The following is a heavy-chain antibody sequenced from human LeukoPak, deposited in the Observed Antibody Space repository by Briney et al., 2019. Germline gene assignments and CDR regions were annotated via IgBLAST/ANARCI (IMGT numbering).Heavy chain of an antibody. J-gene: IGHJ4*02. Sequence: GGTLRLSCAASGFTFSSYGMSWVRQAPGKGLEWVSTINDIGNKTYYADSVKGRFTISRDNSKNRLYLQINSLRAEDTALYYCTKCGLHTFGLWLYWGQGSLVTISS. CDR2: INDIGNKT. V-gene: IGHV3-23*01. CDR1: GFTFSSYG. D-gene: IGHD2-21*01. CDR3: TKCGLHTFGLWLY.